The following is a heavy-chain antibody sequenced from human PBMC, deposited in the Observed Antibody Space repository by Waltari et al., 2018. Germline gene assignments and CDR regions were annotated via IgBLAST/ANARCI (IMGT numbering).Heavy chain of an antibody. CDR3: ARDLRRTGSFDY. D-gene: IGHD3-10*01. CDR1: GFTFSSYG. V-gene: IGHV3-33*01. Sequence: QVQLVESGGGVVQPGRSLRLSCAASGFTFSSYGMHWVRQAPGQGLEWVAVIWYDGSNKYYADSVKGRFTISRDNSKNTLYLQMNSLRAEDTAVYYCARDLRRTGSFDYWGQGTLVTVSS. J-gene: IGHJ4*02. CDR2: IWYDGSNK.